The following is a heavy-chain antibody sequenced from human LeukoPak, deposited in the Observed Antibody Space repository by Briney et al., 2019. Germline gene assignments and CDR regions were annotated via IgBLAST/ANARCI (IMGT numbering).Heavy chain of an antibody. CDR1: GGSISSYY. V-gene: IGHV4-59*01. Sequence: PSETLSLTCTVSGGSISSYYWSWIRQPPGKGLKWIGYIYYSGSTNYNPSLKSRVTISVDTSKNQFSLKLSSVTAADTAVYYCAGYAGAYYYDSSGLFDYWGQGTLVAVSS. J-gene: IGHJ4*02. CDR2: IYYSGST. CDR3: AGYAGAYYYDSSGLFDY. D-gene: IGHD3-22*01.